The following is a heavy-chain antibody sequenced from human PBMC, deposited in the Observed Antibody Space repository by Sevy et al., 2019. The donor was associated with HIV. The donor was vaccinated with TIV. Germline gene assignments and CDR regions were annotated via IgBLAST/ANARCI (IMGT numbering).Heavy chain of an antibody. CDR1: GFTFSSYA. CDR2: INAISSNI. V-gene: IGHV3-21*01. Sequence: GGSLRLSCAASGFTFSSYAMNWVRQAPGKGLEWVSSINAISSNIYYPDSVKGRFTISRDNAENSLYLQMNRLRAEDTAVDYCARELFSGGNAVYGYWGQGTLVTVSS. D-gene: IGHD2-15*01. CDR3: ARELFSGGNAVYGY. J-gene: IGHJ4*02.